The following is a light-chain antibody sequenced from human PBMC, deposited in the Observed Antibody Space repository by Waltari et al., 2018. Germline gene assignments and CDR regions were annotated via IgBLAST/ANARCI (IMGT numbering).Light chain of an antibody. CDR1: SRHAGGSND. CDR2: DVS. CDR3: SSYTSSSPLV. V-gene: IGLV2-14*03. Sequence: QSALTQPAPVSGSPGQSITIPCPGTSRHAGGSNDFSWSQQHPGKAPQLMIYDVSNRPSGVSNRFSGSKSGNTASLTISGLQAEDEADYYCSSYTSSSPLVFGTGTKVTVL. J-gene: IGLJ1*01.